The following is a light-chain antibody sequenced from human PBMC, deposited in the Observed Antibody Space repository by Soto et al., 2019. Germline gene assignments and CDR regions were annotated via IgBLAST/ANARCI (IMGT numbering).Light chain of an antibody. CDR3: QQRSNWIT. V-gene: IGKV3-15*01. CDR1: QSVSSN. Sequence: EIVMTQSPATLSVSPGARAPLSCRASQSVSSNLAWYQQKPGQAPRLLIYGASTRATGIPARFSGSGSGTEFTLTISSLQSEDFAVYYCQQRSNWITFGQGTRLEIK. J-gene: IGKJ5*01. CDR2: GAS.